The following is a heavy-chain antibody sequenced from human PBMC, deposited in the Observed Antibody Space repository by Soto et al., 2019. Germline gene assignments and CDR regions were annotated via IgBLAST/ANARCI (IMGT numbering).Heavy chain of an antibody. CDR2: INHSGST. V-gene: IGHV4-34*01. D-gene: IGHD4-4*01. CDR3: ARGGLGMDYTSRRRGISFDY. J-gene: IGHJ4*02. CDR1: GGSFSGYY. Sequence: PSETLSLTCAVYGGSFSGYYWSWIRQPPGKGLEWIGEINHSGSTNYNPSLKSRVTISVDTSKNQFSLKLSSVTAADTAVYYCARGGLGMDYTSRRRGISFDYWGQGTLVTVSS.